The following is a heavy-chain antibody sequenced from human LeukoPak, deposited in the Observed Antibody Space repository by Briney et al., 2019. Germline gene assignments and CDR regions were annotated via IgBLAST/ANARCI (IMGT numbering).Heavy chain of an antibody. V-gene: IGHV3-66*01. J-gene: IGHJ4*02. Sequence: GGSLRLSCAASGFTFSSYAMSWVRQAPGKGLEWVSVIYSGGSTYYADSVKGRFTISRDNAKTSLYLQMNSLRVEDTAVYYCARSLWPEDYWGQGTLVTVSS. CDR1: GFTFSSYA. CDR2: IYSGGST. CDR3: ARSLWPEDY. D-gene: IGHD5-18*01.